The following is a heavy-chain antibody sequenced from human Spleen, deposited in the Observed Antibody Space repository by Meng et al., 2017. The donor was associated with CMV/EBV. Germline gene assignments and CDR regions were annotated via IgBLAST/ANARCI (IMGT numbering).Heavy chain of an antibody. V-gene: IGHV4-59*05. CDR1: GGSISSYY. D-gene: IGHD1-1*01. CDR3: AANAH. Sequence: GSLRLSCTVSGGSISSYYWSWIRQPPGKGLEWIGSIYYSGSTYYNPSLKSRVTISVDTSKNQFSLKLSSVTAADTAVYYCAANAHWGQGTLVTVSS. J-gene: IGHJ4*02. CDR2: IYYSGST.